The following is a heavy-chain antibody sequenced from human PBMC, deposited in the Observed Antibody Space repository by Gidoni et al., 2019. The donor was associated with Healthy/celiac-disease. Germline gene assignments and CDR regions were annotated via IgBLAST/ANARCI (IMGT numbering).Heavy chain of an antibody. V-gene: IGHV3-33*01. Sequence: QVQLVESGGGVVQPGRSLRLSCAASGFTFSSYGMHWVRQAPGKGLEWVAVIWYDGSNKYYADSVKGRFTISRDNSKNTLYLQMNSLRAEDTAVYYCARQLRANSGYDFGGYDYWGQGTLVTVSS. CDR1: GFTFSSYG. J-gene: IGHJ4*02. CDR3: ARQLRANSGYDFGGYDY. CDR2: IWYDGSNK. D-gene: IGHD5-12*01.